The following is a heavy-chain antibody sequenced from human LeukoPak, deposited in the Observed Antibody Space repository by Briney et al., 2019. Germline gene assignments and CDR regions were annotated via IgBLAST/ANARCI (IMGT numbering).Heavy chain of an antibody. J-gene: IGHJ4*02. CDR3: ARHANTNGNSFPLDY. Sequence: SETLSLTCTVSGGSISSYYWSWIRQPPGKGLEWIAYIYYSGSTNYNPSLKSRVTISVDTSRNQLSLRLSSVTAADTAVYYCARHANTNGNSFPLDYWGQGTLVTVSS. CDR2: IYYSGST. CDR1: GGSISSYY. D-gene: IGHD2/OR15-2a*01. V-gene: IGHV4-59*08.